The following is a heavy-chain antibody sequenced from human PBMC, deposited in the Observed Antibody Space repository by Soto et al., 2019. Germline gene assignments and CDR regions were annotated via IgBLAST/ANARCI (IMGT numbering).Heavy chain of an antibody. V-gene: IGHV2-5*01. CDR1: GFSVTTGGMT. Sequence: SGPTLVNPTQTLTLTCTVSGFSVTTGGMTLGWIRQPPGKAPEWLALGYEYSPSLQSRLTFTKDTSKNQVLLTMTNMDPADTATYYCTLRENTSRGPIYWSQGILVTVSS. CDR3: TLRENTSRGPIY. D-gene: IGHD6-13*01. J-gene: IGHJ4*02. CDR2: GYE.